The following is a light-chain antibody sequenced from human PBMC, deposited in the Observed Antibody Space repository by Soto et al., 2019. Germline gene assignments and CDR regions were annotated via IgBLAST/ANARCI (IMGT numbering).Light chain of an antibody. V-gene: IGKV3-15*01. J-gene: IGKJ1*01. CDR3: HLYKDWST. CDR1: QSISNN. CDR2: GAS. Sequence: EIVMTQSPATLSVSPGERVTLSCRASQSISNNLAWYQQKPGQAPRLLIYGASIRATGGPARFSGSGSGTEFTLTISSLQSEDFAVYYCHLYKDWSTFGQGTKVEIK.